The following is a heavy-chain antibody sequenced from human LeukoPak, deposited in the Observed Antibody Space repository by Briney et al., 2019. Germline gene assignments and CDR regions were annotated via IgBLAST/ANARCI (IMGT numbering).Heavy chain of an antibody. CDR1: GFTFSNVW. CDR3: VTDLVIKGYFDY. V-gene: IGHV3-15*01. CDR2: IRRKTDGETT. D-gene: IGHD2-21*01. Sequence: GGSLRLSCAASGFTFSNVWMSWVRQVPGKGLEWVGRIRRKTDGETTDHAAPVKGRFTISRDDSKNTLYLQMNGLKTEDTAVYYCVTDLVIKGYFDYWGQGALVTVSS. J-gene: IGHJ4*02.